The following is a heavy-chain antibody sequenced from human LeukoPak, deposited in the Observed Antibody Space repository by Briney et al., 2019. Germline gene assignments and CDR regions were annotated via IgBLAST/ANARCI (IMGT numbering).Heavy chain of an antibody. J-gene: IGHJ4*02. Sequence: PSETLSLTCTVSGGSISSYYYNWIRQPPGKGLEWIGYIYTSGSTNYSPSLKSRVTISVDTSKNQFSLKLSSVTAADTAVYYCARGRTRNANSGSYDYWGQGTLVTVSS. CDR3: ARGRTRNANSGSYDY. CDR1: GGSISSYY. D-gene: IGHD1-26*01. CDR2: IYTSGST. V-gene: IGHV4-4*09.